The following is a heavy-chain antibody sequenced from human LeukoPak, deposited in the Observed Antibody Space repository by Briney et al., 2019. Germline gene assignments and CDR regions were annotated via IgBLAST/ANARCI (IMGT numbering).Heavy chain of an antibody. CDR1: GGSISSGGYY. Sequence: ASETLSLTCTVSGGSISSGGYYWSWIRQPPGKGLEWIGYIYHSGSTYYNPSLKSRVTISVDRSKNQFSLKLSSVTAADTAVYYCASGGRDGYNYLFDYWGQGTLVTVSS. D-gene: IGHD5-24*01. CDR2: IYHSGST. J-gene: IGHJ4*02. CDR3: ASGGRDGYNYLFDY. V-gene: IGHV4-30-2*01.